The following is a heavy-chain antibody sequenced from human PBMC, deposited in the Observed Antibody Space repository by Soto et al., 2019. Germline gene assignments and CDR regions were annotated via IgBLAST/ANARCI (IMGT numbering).Heavy chain of an antibody. CDR1: GASISSSSFY. Sequence: SETLSLTCTVSGASISSSSFYWGWIRQPPGKGLESIANIYYDGGTYYNPSLKSRVTISVDTSKNQFSLKLSSVTAADTAVYYCARGGLYYFDYWGQGTLVTVSS. D-gene: IGHD5-12*01. CDR3: ARGGLYYFDY. J-gene: IGHJ4*02. CDR2: IYYDGGT. V-gene: IGHV4-39*07.